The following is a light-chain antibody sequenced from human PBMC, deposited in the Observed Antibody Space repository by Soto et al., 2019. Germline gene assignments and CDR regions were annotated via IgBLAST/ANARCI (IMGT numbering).Light chain of an antibody. CDR1: KTKIGSNT. J-gene: IGLJ1*01. Sequence: QSVPTEPPSASATPGQRVTISCSGRKTKIGSNTVNWYQQLPGTAPKLLIYSNNQRPSGVPDRFSGSKSGTSASLAISGLQSEDEADYYCAAWDNSLNGSYVFGTVTKLTV. V-gene: IGLV1-44*01. CDR2: SNN. CDR3: AAWDNSLNGSYV.